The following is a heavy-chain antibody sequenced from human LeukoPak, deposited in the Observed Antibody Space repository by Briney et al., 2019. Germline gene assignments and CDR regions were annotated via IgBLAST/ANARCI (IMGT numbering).Heavy chain of an antibody. CDR2: IFRTGST. CDR3: VRQIGAGAFDL. Sequence: SETLSLTCTVSGGSIGSSSYYWGWIRQPPGKGLEWIGSIFRTGSTYYSASLKSRVSISVDTSKNQFSLTLTSVMVADTAEYYCVRQIGAGAFDLWGR. J-gene: IGHJ2*01. CDR1: GGSIGSSSYY. D-gene: IGHD6-19*01. V-gene: IGHV4-39*01.